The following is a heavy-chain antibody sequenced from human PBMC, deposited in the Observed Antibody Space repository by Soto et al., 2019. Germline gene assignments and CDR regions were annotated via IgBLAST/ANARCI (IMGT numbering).Heavy chain of an antibody. CDR3: AREGYSYGPGGMDV. CDR2: IDWDDDK. V-gene: IGHV2-70*04. CDR1: GFSLSTSGMR. J-gene: IGHJ6*02. D-gene: IGHD5-18*01. Sequence: SGPSLVNPTQTLTLTCTFSGFSLSTSGMRVSWIRQPPGKALEWLARIDWDDDKFYSTSLKTRLTISKDTSKNQVVLTMTNMDPVDTATYYCAREGYSYGPGGMDVWGQGTTVTVSS.